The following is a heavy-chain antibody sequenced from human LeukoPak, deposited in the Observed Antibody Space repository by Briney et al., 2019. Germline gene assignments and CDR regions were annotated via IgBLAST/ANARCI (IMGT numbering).Heavy chain of an antibody. CDR3: ARLEGITATMGD. V-gene: IGHV1-46*01. Sequence: ASVKVSCKASGYSFTTDNMHWMRQAPGQGLDWMGVIKPEGGTTIYAQKFQGRVTLTRDTSTSTVYMDLTSLRSEDTAVYYCARLEGITATMGDWGQGTLVTVSS. J-gene: IGHJ4*02. CDR1: GYSFTTDN. D-gene: IGHD5-12*01. CDR2: IKPEGGTT.